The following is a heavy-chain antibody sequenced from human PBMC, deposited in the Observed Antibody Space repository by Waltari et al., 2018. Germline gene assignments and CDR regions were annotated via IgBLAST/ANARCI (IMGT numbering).Heavy chain of an antibody. J-gene: IGHJ3*02. CDR1: GGSISSESYY. V-gene: IGHV4-61*01. Sequence: QVQLRESGPGLVKSSETLSLTCTVSGGSISSESYYWSWIRQTPGKGLEWIGYIYYDGTPTYNPSLKSRVTISHDTSKNQFSLRLSAMTAADTAVYYCARPSGNAFDIWGRGTMITVSS. CDR2: IYYDGTP. CDR3: ARPSGNAFDI. D-gene: IGHD5-12*01.